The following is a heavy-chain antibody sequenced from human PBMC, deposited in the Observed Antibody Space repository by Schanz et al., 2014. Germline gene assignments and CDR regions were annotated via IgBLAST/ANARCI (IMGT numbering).Heavy chain of an antibody. CDR1: GLTFSNHA. J-gene: IGHJ5*01. D-gene: IGHD3-10*01. CDR3: AKDFTGSGIFFNS. CDR2: ISGSGDNT. Sequence: DVQLVESGGGLVQPGGSLRLSCAASGLTFSNHAMSWVRPAPGKGLEWVSAISGSGDNTFYADSVRGRFTISRDNSRNTLYLQMNSLRAEDTAVYYCAKDFTGSGIFFNSWGQGTLVSVSS. V-gene: IGHV3-23*04.